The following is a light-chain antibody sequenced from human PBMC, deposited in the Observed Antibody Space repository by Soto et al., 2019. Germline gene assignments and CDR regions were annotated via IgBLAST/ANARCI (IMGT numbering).Light chain of an antibody. CDR1: SSDVGGYNF. V-gene: IGLV2-14*01. CDR2: GVT. J-gene: IGLJ1*01. CDR3: RLYTGASTLLYL. Sequence: QSALTQPASVSGSPGQSITISCTGTSSDVGGYNFVSWYQQHPGIAPKLLIYGVTNRPSGVSTRFSGSKSGNTASLAISGLQAENETGDHCRLYTGASTLLYLFGTGTKVTVL.